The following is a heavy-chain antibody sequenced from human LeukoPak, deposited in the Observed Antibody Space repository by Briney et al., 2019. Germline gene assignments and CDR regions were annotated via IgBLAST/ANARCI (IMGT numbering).Heavy chain of an antibody. CDR2: ISGYNGNT. CDR1: GYRFTSYG. V-gene: IGHV1-18*01. D-gene: IGHD6-19*01. J-gene: IGHJ4*02. Sequence: GASVKVSCKASGYRFTSYGITWVRQAPGQGLEWMGWISGYNGNTNYAQKLQGRVTMTTDTSTSTAYMELRSLRSDDTAVYYCARDFVAVAGNFGPFDYWGQGTLVTVSS. CDR3: ARDFVAVAGNFGPFDY.